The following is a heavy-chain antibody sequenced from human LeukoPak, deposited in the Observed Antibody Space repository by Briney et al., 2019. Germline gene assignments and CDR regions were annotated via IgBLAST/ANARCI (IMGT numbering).Heavy chain of an antibody. CDR1: GFTVSSNY. CDR3: ARGAPPDYFDY. V-gene: IGHV3-53*04. J-gene: IGHJ4*02. CDR2: IYSGGST. Sequence: GGSLRLSCAASGFTVSSNYMSWVRQAPGKGLEWVSVIYSGGSTYYPDSVKGRFTISRHNSKNTLYLQMNSLRAEDTAVYYCARGAPPDYFDYWGQGTLVTVSS.